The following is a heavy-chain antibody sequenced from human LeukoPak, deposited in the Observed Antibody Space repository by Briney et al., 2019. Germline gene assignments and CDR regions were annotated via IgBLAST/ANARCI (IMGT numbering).Heavy chain of an antibody. V-gene: IGHV3-23*01. Sequence: GGSLRLSCSMSGFTLSHYAMSWVRQAPGKGLEWVSTIGGGGGSTDYTDSVKGRFTISRDNSKNTLYLQMNSLGAEDTAVYYCAKDLNQGLWDWGQGTLVTVSS. J-gene: IGHJ4*02. D-gene: IGHD3-16*01. CDR3: AKDLNQGLWD. CDR2: IGGGGGST. CDR1: GFTLSHYA.